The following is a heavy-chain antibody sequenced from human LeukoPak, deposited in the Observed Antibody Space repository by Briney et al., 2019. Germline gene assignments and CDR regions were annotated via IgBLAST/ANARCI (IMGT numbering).Heavy chain of an antibody. Sequence: GGSLRLSCAASGFTFSSYAMSWVRQAPGKGLEWVSAISGSGGSTYYADSVKGRFTISRDNSKNTLYLQMNSLRAEDTAVCYCAKVFYYDSSGALDYWGQGTLVTVSS. J-gene: IGHJ4*02. CDR1: GFTFSSYA. D-gene: IGHD3-22*01. V-gene: IGHV3-23*01. CDR2: ISGSGGST. CDR3: AKVFYYDSSGALDY.